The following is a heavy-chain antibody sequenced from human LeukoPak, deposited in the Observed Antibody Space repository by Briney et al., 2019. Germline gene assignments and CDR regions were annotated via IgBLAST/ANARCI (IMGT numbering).Heavy chain of an antibody. Sequence: MPAETLSLTCTTSGVSISSYYWSWIRQPPGKGLEWVGYICYTGSTNYNPSLKSRVTISVDTSKNQFSLKLSSVTAADTAVYYCARVPMTTVTRDVYWYFDLWGRGTLVTVSS. CDR3: ARVPMTTVTRDVYWYFDL. CDR1: GVSISSYY. CDR2: ICYTGST. D-gene: IGHD4-17*01. V-gene: IGHV4-59*01. J-gene: IGHJ2*01.